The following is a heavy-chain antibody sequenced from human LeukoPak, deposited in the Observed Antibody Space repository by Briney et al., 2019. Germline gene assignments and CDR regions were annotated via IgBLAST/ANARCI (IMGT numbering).Heavy chain of an antibody. CDR3: AIDLDSSSRFGDNWLDP. Sequence: GGSLRLSCVASGFTLGDYPMNWVRQAPGKGLEWVSLISTTGTTYYADSVKGRFTISRDNSKNTLFVQMSSLRAEDTAIYYCAIDLDSSSRFGDNWLDPWGQGTLVTVSS. D-gene: IGHD3-10*01. CDR1: GFTLGDYP. J-gene: IGHJ5*02. CDR2: ISTTGTT. V-gene: IGHV3-23*01.